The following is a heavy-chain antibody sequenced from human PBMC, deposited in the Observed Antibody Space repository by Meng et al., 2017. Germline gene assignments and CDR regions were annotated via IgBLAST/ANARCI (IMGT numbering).Heavy chain of an antibody. CDR1: GFTFSDYC. Sequence: GGSLRLSCAASGFTFSDYCMSWIRQAPGKGLEWVSYISSSGSTIYYADSVKGRFTISRDNAKNSLYLQMNSLRAEDTAVYYCASGTYYYDSSGYYYVGKLDYWGQGTLVTVSS. CDR3: ASGTYYYDSSGYYYVGKLDY. V-gene: IGHV3-11*04. D-gene: IGHD3-22*01. CDR2: ISSSGSTI. J-gene: IGHJ4*02.